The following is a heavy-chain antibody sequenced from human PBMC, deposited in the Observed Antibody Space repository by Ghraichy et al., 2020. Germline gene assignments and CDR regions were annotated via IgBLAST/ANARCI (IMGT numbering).Heavy chain of an antibody. J-gene: IGHJ4*02. V-gene: IGHV3-7*01. D-gene: IGHD3-22*01. Sequence: ETLSLTCEASGFTFSNSWMTWVRQAPGKGLEWVGNINQDGSAKYYMDSVRGRFTISRDNVKNSLYLQMNSLRAEDTAVYSCARDRFYFESSGYYASDYWGQGTLVTVSS. CDR1: GFTFSNSW. CDR2: INQDGSAK. CDR3: ARDRFYFESSGYYASDY.